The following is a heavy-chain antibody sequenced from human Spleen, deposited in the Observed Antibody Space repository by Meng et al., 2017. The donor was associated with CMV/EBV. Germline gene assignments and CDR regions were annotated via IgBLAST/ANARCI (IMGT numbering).Heavy chain of an antibody. V-gene: IGHV3-21*01. Sequence: GGSLRLSCAASGFTFSSYSMNWVRQAPGKGLEWVSSISSSSSYIYYADSVKGRFTISRDNAKNSLYLQMNSLRAEDTAVYYCARDLPDSSGYFSPPFDYWGQGTLVTVSS. J-gene: IGHJ4*02. CDR3: ARDLPDSSGYFSPPFDY. CDR2: ISSSSSYI. CDR1: GFTFSSYS. D-gene: IGHD3-22*01.